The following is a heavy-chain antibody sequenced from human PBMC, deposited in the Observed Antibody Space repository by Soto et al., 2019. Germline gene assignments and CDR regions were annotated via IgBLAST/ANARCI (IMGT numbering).Heavy chain of an antibody. V-gene: IGHV3-23*01. Sequence: EVQLLESGGGLVQPGGSLRLSCAASGFTFSSYAMSWVRQAPGKGLEWDSAISGSGGSTYYADSVKGRFTNSRDNSKNTLYLQMNRLRVEDTAVYYCAKDQLDTAMVTMDYWGQGTLVTVSS. D-gene: IGHD5-18*01. CDR2: ISGSGGST. CDR3: AKDQLDTAMVTMDY. J-gene: IGHJ4*02. CDR1: GFTFSSYA.